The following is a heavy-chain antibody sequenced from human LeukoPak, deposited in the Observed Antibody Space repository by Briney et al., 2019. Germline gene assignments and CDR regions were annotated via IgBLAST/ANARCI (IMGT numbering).Heavy chain of an antibody. CDR3: ARGKEYSSSWYDY. Sequence: GASVTVSCKASGYTFTGYYMHWVRQAPGQGLEWMGWINPNSGGTNYAQKFQGRVTMTRDTSISTAYMELSRLRSDDTAVYYCARGKEYSSSWYDYWGQGTLVTVSS. CDR2: INPNSGGT. CDR1: GYTFTGYY. V-gene: IGHV1-2*02. D-gene: IGHD6-13*01. J-gene: IGHJ4*02.